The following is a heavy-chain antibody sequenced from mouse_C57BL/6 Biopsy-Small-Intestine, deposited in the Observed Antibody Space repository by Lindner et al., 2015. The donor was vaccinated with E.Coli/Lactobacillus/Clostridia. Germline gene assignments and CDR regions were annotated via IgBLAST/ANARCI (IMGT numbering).Heavy chain of an antibody. CDR3: ARGGSYSNYRYFDV. CDR2: ISPGDGNT. Sequence: VQLQESGPELVKPGASVKISCKASGYAFSRSWMNWVKQRPGKGLEWIGRISPGDGNTNYNGKFKGKATLTADKSSSTAYMQLSSLTSEDSAVYFCARGGSYSNYRYFDVWGAGATVIVSS. D-gene: IGHD2-5*01. J-gene: IGHJ1*01. CDR1: GYAFSRSW. V-gene: IGHV1-82*01.